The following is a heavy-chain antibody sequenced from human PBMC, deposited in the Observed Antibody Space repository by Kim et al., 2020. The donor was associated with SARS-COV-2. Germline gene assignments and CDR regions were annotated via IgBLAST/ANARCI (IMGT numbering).Heavy chain of an antibody. D-gene: IGHD6-19*01. CDR3: ARIRIAVAGIGNYYYYGMDV. CDR2: IDWDDDK. Sequence: SGPTLVNPTQTLTLTCTFSGFSLSTSGMCVSWIRPPPGKALEWLARIDWDDDKYYSTSLKTRLTISKDTSKNQVVLTMTNMDPVDTATYYCARIRIAVAGIGNYYYYGMDVWGQGTTDTVSS. J-gene: IGHJ6*02. CDR1: GFSLSTSGMC. V-gene: IGHV2-70*11.